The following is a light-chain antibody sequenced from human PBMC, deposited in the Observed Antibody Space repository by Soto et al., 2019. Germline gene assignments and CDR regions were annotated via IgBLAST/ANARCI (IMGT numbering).Light chain of an antibody. CDR2: GAS. Sequence: EIVLTQSPATLSLSPGERVTLSFMASQSVDINLAWYQQKPGQAPRLLIYGASTRATDMPGRFSGRGAGAEFTLTISSLQSEDFAVYYCQQYRSWPRTFGQGTKVDIK. V-gene: IGKV3-15*01. CDR3: QQYRSWPRT. CDR1: QSVDIN. J-gene: IGKJ1*01.